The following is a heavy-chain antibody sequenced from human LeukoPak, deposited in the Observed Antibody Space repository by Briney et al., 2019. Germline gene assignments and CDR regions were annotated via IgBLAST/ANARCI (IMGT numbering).Heavy chain of an antibody. D-gene: IGHD7-27*01. J-gene: IGHJ4*02. CDR2: INPSGGST. Sequence: ASVKVSCKASGYTFTSYYMHWVRQAPGQGLEWMGIINPSGGSTSYAQKFQGRVTMTRNTFINTAYMELSSLRSEDTAVYYCARGPPNWGFDYWGPGTLVTVSS. CDR3: ARGPPNWGFDY. CDR1: GYTFTSYY. V-gene: IGHV1-46*01.